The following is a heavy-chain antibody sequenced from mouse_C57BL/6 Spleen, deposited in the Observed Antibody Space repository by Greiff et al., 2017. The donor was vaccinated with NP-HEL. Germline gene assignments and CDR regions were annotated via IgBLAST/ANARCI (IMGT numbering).Heavy chain of an antibody. Sequence: QVHVKQPGAELVKPGASVKLSCKASGYTFTSYWMHWVKQRPGQGLEWIGMIHPNSGSTNYNEKFTSKATLTVDKSSSTAYMQISSLTAEDSAVYYCAIEDYYGLAWFAYWGQGTLVTVSA. CDR3: AIEDYYGLAWFAY. D-gene: IGHD1-2*01. CDR2: IHPNSGST. J-gene: IGHJ3*01. V-gene: IGHV1-64*01. CDR1: GYTFTSYW.